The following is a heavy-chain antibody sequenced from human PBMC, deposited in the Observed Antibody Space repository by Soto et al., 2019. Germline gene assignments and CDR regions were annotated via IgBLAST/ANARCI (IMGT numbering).Heavy chain of an antibody. V-gene: IGHV4-4*02. Sequence: QGQLQESGPGLVKPSGTLSLTCAVSGGSINNGNSWSWVRQSPGRGLEWIGEIYYSGRTQYNPSLKSRISISVDNPKNQISLKLTSVTAADTARYYCAASYCSGGRCSAYAMDIWGQGTTVIVSS. CDR3: AASYCSGGRCSAYAMDI. J-gene: IGHJ6*02. CDR1: GGSINNGNS. D-gene: IGHD2-15*01. CDR2: IYYSGRT.